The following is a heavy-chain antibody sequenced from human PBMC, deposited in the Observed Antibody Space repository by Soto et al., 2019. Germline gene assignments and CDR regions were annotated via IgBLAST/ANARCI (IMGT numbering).Heavy chain of an antibody. J-gene: IGHJ4*02. Sequence: ASVKVSCKASGYTFSDYYIHWVRQAPGQGLEWMGWINPNSGGTKYAPKFQGGVTMTRDTSITTAYMELSRLRSGDTAVYYCAREPATAKPEGVDYWGQGTLVTVSS. V-gene: IGHV1-2*02. CDR3: AREPATAKPEGVDY. CDR2: INPNSGGT. CDR1: GYTFSDYY. D-gene: IGHD1-1*01.